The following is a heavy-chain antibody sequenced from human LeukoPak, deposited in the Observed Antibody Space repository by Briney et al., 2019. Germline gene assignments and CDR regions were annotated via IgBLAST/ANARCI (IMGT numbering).Heavy chain of an antibody. CDR2: ISSSGSTI. J-gene: IGHJ4*02. CDR3: ARDLFTTGRPSCLDY. CDR1: GGSFSGYY. D-gene: IGHD4-17*01. V-gene: IGHV3-11*04. Sequence: PSETLSLTCAVYGGSFSGYYWSWIRQAPGKGLEWVSYISSSGSTIYYADSVKGRFTISRDNAKNSLYLQMNSLRAEDTAVYYCARDLFTTGRPSCLDYWGQGTLVTVSS.